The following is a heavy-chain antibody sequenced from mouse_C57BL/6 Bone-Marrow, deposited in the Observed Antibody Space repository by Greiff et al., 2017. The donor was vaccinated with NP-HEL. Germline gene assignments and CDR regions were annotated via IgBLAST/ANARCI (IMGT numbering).Heavy chain of an antibody. J-gene: IGHJ2*01. V-gene: IGHV1-69*01. CDR2: IDPSDSYT. D-gene: IGHD2-4*01. CDR1: GYTFTSYW. Sequence: QVQLQQPGAELVMPGASVKLSCKASGYTFTSYWMHWVKQRPGQGLEWIGEIDPSDSYTNYNQKFKGKSTLTVDKSSSTAYMQLSSLTSEDSAVYYCARERLRRTVDYWGQGTTLTVSS. CDR3: ARERLRRTVDY.